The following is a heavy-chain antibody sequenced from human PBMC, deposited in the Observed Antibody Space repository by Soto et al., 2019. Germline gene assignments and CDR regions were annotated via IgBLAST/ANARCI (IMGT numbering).Heavy chain of an antibody. CDR2: IYYSGST. CDR3: ARVYDFWSGYPHVDNWFDP. CDR1: GGSISSGGYY. V-gene: IGHV4-31*03. D-gene: IGHD3-3*01. Sequence: SETLSLTCTVSGGSISSGGYYWSWIRQHPGKGLEWIGYIYYSGSTYYNPSLKSRVTISVDTTKNQLSLKLSPVTAADTAVYYCARVYDFWSGYPHVDNWFDPWGQGTLVTVSS. J-gene: IGHJ5*02.